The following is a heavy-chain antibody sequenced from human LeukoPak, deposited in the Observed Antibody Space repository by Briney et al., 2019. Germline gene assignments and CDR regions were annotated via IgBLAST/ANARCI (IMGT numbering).Heavy chain of an antibody. CDR2: INPSGGST. D-gene: IGHD6-19*01. J-gene: IGHJ4*02. CDR1: GYTFTSYY. Sequence: GASVKVSCKASGYTFTSYYMRWVRQAPGQGLEWMGIINPSGGSTSYAQKFQGRVTMTRDTSTSTVYMELSSLRSEDTAVYYCARDLALQWLVPSPFDYWGQGTLVTVSS. V-gene: IGHV1-46*01. CDR3: ARDLALQWLVPSPFDY.